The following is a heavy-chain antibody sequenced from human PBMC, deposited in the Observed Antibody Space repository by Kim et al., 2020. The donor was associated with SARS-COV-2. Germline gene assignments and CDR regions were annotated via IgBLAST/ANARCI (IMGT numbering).Heavy chain of an antibody. CDR1: GYTFTSYY. CDR3: ARAYYYGSGSYYKERDNWFDP. Sequence: ASVKVSCKASGYTFTSYYMHWVRQAPGQGLEWMGIINPSGGSTSYAQKFQGRVTMTRDTSTSTVYMELSSLRSEDTAVYYCARAYYYGSGSYYKERDNWFDPWGQGTLSPSPQ. CDR2: INPSGGST. J-gene: IGHJ5*02. D-gene: IGHD3-10*01. V-gene: IGHV1-46*01.